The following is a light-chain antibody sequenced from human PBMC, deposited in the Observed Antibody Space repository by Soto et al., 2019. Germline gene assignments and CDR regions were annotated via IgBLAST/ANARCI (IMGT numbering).Light chain of an antibody. CDR1: QSISTW. J-gene: IGKJ4*01. CDR2: KAS. V-gene: IGKV1-5*03. CDR3: QQYNSYSPLT. Sequence: DIQMTESPSTLPASVGDRVTITCRPNQSISTWLAWYQQKPGKAPNLMXYKASRLETGVPSRFSGSGSGTELTLTISFLQTDDFANYYCQQYNSYSPLTFGGGTKVDIK.